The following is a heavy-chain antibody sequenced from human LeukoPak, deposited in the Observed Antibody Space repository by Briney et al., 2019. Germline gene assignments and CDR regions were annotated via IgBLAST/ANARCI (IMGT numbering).Heavy chain of an antibody. CDR2: ISGGGGTT. J-gene: IGHJ4*02. CDR1: GFTFRSYA. CDR3: AKAKEQWLVPSFDY. V-gene: IGHV3-23*01. D-gene: IGHD6-19*01. Sequence: GESLKISCAASGFTFRSYAMSWVRQAPGKGLEWISAISGGGGTTYYADSVKGRFTISSDNSKNALYLQMNSLRAEDTAVYYCAKAKEQWLVPSFDYWGQGTLVTVSS.